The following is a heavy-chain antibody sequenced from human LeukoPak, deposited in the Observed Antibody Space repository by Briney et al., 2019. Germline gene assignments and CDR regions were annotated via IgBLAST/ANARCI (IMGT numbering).Heavy chain of an antibody. J-gene: IGHJ4*02. V-gene: IGHV1-18*01. CDR2: ISAYNGNT. Sequence: ASVKVSCKASGGTFSSYAISWVRQAPGQGLEWMGWISAYNGNTDYAQKLQGRVTMTTDTSTSTAYMELRSLRSDDTAVYYCARDLQGREMATADYWGQGTLVTVSS. CDR1: GGTFSSYA. CDR3: ARDLQGREMATADY. D-gene: IGHD5-24*01.